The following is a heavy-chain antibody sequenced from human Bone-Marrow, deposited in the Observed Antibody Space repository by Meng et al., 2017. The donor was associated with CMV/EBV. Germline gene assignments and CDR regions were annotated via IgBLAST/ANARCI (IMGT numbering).Heavy chain of an antibody. CDR1: GFTFSSYG. CDR3: ARGDFWSGFYG. V-gene: IGHV3-33*01. Sequence: LSLTCAASGFTFSSYGMHWVRQAPGKGLEWVAVIWYDGSNKYYADSVKGRFTISRDNSKNTLYLQMNSLRTEDTAVYYCARGDFWSGFYGWGQGTLVTVSS. CDR2: IWYDGSNK. D-gene: IGHD3-3*01. J-gene: IGHJ4*02.